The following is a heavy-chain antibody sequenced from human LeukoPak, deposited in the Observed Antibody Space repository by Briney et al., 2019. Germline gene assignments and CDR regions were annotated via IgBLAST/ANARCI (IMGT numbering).Heavy chain of an antibody. J-gene: IGHJ4*02. V-gene: IGHV3-74*01. Sequence: PGGSLRLSCEASGFTFTKFWLSWVRQAPGKGLVWVSRINSDGSSTSYADSVKGRFTISRDNAKNTLYLQMNSLRAEDTAVYYCARAEVYSGYDRRNPVLSKYSSGWYANWGQGTLVTVSS. D-gene: IGHD6-19*01. CDR3: ARAEVYSGYDRRNPVLSKYSSGWYAN. CDR2: INSDGSST. CDR1: GFTFTKFW.